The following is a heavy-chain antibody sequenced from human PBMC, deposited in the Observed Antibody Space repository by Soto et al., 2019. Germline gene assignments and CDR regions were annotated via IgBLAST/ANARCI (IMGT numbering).Heavy chain of an antibody. CDR1: GFSFTNAW. CDR3: TTSVKTKVSG. Sequence: EVQLVESGGGLVKPGGSLRLSCAASGFSFTNAWMNWVRQAPGKGLEWVGRIKSKTVGETTDYAALVKGRFNMSRDDSTNTLYLQMDSLITEDTAVYYCTTSVKTKVSGWGQGTLVTVSS. V-gene: IGHV3-15*07. CDR2: IKSKTVGETT. D-gene: IGHD6-25*01. J-gene: IGHJ4*02.